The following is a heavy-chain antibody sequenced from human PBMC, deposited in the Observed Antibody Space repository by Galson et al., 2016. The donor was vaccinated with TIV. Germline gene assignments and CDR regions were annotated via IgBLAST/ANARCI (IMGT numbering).Heavy chain of an antibody. V-gene: IGHV1-2*06. Sequence: SVKVSCKASGYIFIAYYIHWVRQARGHGLEWMGRINPNSGDTNPAQKFQGRVTMTRDTSIRTAYLEVSSLKASDTAMYFCAREREYYVDVWGQGTLVTVSS. J-gene: IGHJ4*02. CDR3: AREREYYVDV. CDR2: INPNSGDT. CDR1: GYIFIAYY. D-gene: IGHD3-16*01.